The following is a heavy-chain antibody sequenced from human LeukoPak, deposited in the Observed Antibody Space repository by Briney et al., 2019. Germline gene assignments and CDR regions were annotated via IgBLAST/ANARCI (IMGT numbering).Heavy chain of an antibody. V-gene: IGHV3-21*01. D-gene: IGHD6-13*01. CDR1: GFTFSSYS. J-gene: IGHJ4*02. CDR3: ARARIAAAGLIDY. Sequence: GGSLRLSCAASGFTFSSYSMNWVRQAPGKGLEWVSSISSSSSYIYYADSVKGRFTISRDNAKNSLYLQMNSLRAEDTAVYYCARARIAAAGLIDYWEEGTLVTLSS. CDR2: ISSSSSYI.